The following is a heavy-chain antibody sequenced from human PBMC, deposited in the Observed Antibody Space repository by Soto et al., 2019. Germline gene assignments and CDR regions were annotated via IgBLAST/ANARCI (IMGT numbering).Heavy chain of an antibody. Sequence: EVQLLESGGGLVQPGGSLRLSCAASGFTFSSDAMSWVRQAPGKGLEWVSAIRGSAGRTYYADSVKGRLTISRDNSKNTLYLQMTSLRAEDTAVYYCAKGDGSGYYSFDYWGQGTLVTVSS. D-gene: IGHD3-22*01. CDR3: AKGDGSGYYSFDY. V-gene: IGHV3-23*01. CDR1: GFTFSSDA. J-gene: IGHJ4*02. CDR2: IRGSAGRT.